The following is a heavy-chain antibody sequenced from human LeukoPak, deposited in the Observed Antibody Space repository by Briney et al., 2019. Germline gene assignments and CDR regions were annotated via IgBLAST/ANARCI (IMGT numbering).Heavy chain of an antibody. J-gene: IGHJ4*02. CDR2: INHSGST. Sequence: SETLSLTCAVYGGSFSGYYWSWIRQPPGKGLEWIGEINHSGSTNYNPSLKSRVTISVDTSKNQFSLKLSSVTAADTAVYYCARQIASAGTAGFDFWGQEALVTVSS. D-gene: IGHD6-13*01. CDR3: ARQIASAGTAGFDF. CDR1: GGSFSGYY. V-gene: IGHV4-34*01.